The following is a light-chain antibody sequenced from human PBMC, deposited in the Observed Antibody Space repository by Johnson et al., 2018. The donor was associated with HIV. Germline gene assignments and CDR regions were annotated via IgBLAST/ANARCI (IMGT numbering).Light chain of an antibody. V-gene: IGLV1-51*02. CDR2: ENN. CDR3: GTWDISRSVGYV. Sequence: QAVLTQPPSVSAAPGQKVTISCSGSSSNIGNNYVSWYQQLPGTAPKLLICENNKRPSGIPDRFSGSKSGTSATLGITGLQTGDEADYYCGTWDISRSVGYVFGTGTKVTVL. J-gene: IGLJ1*01. CDR1: SSNIGNNY.